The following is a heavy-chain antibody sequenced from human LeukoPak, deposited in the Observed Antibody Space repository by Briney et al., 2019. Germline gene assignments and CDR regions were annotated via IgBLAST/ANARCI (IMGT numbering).Heavy chain of an antibody. CDR2: INPNSGGT. J-gene: IGHJ4*02. CDR3: ARGGSYSSGHYYVIDF. CDR1: GYTFTAYY. Sequence: GASVKVSCKASGYTFTAYYMHWVRQAPGQGLEWMGWINPNSGGTNYAQKFQGRVTMTRDTSISTAYVELSRLTSDDTAVYYCARGGSYSSGHYYVIDFWGQGTLVTVSS. D-gene: IGHD3-22*01. V-gene: IGHV1-2*02.